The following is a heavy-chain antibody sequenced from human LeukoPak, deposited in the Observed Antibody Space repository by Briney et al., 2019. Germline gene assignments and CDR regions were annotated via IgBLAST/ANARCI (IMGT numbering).Heavy chain of an antibody. Sequence: GGSLRLSCAASGFTFSSYSMNWVRLAPGKGLEWVSSISSSSSYKYYADSVKGRFTISRDNAKNSLYLQMNSLRAEDTAVYYCARYFGESAFDIWGQGTMVTVSS. D-gene: IGHD3-10*01. V-gene: IGHV3-21*01. CDR3: ARYFGESAFDI. J-gene: IGHJ3*02. CDR2: ISSSSSYK. CDR1: GFTFSSYS.